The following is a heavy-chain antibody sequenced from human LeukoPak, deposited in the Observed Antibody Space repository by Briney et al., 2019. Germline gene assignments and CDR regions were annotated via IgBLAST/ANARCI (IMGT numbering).Heavy chain of an antibody. CDR3: ASGHYYGSGSYFGWFDP. V-gene: IGHV4-59*08. Sequence: SETLSLTCTVSGGSISSYYWSWIRQPPGKGLEWIGYIYYSGSTNYNPSLKSRVTISVDTSKNQFSLKLSSMTAADTAVYYCASGHYYGSGSYFGWFDPWGQGTLVTVSS. J-gene: IGHJ5*02. D-gene: IGHD3-10*01. CDR2: IYYSGST. CDR1: GGSISSYY.